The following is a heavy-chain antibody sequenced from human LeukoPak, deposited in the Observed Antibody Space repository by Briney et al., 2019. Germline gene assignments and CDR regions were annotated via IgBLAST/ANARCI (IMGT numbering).Heavy chain of an antibody. CDR3: ARVSPPMQLWAFDY. D-gene: IGHD5-18*01. CDR2: IKENGNEK. J-gene: IGHJ4*02. Sequence: GSLRPSCVASGFTFSTYWMRWVRQAPGKGLEWVANIKENGNEKYYVDSVKGRFTISRDNAKNSLYLQMNSLRAEDTAVYYCARVSPPMQLWAFDYWGQGTLVTVSS. CDR1: GFTFSTYW. V-gene: IGHV3-7*03.